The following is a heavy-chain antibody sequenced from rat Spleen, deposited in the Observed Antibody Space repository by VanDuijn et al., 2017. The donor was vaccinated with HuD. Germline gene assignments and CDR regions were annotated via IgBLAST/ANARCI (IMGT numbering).Heavy chain of an antibody. Sequence: EVQLVESGGGLVQPGRSLKLSCAASGFTFNNYWMTWIRQAPGKGLEWVASISAGDGRTYYRDSVKGRFTISRVNAKSTLYLQMGSLRSEDSATYYCTRHSSTYYVMDAWGQGASVTVSS. CDR3: TRHSSTYYVMDA. J-gene: IGHJ4*01. CDR2: ISAGDGRT. CDR1: GFTFNNYW. D-gene: IGHD1-2*01. V-gene: IGHV5-31*01.